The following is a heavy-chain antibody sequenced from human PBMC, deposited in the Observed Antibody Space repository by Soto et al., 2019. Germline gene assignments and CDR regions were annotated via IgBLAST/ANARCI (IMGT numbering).Heavy chain of an antibody. Sequence: SETLSLTCAVYGGSFSGYYWSWIRQPPGKGLEWIGEINHSGSTNYNPSLKSRVTISVDTSKNQFSLKLSSVTAADTAVYYCARVVLWFGEFSSFDPWGQGTLVTVSS. CDR3: ARVVLWFGEFSSFDP. J-gene: IGHJ5*02. CDR1: GGSFSGYY. V-gene: IGHV4-34*01. CDR2: INHSGST. D-gene: IGHD3-10*01.